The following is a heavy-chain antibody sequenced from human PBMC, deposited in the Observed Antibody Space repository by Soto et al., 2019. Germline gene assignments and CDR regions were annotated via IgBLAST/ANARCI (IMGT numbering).Heavy chain of an antibody. CDR1: GFTFSSYA. CDR3: SKYKCRSTSCYNLLGAFDI. J-gene: IGHJ3*02. V-gene: IGHV3-23*01. Sequence: GGSLRLSCAASGFTFSSYAMSWVRQAPGKGLEWVSAISGSGGSTYYADSVKGRFTISRDNSKNTLYLQMNSLRVEDTAVYSCSKYKCRSTSCYNLLGAFDIWGQGTMVTVSS. CDR2: ISGSGGST. D-gene: IGHD2-2*02.